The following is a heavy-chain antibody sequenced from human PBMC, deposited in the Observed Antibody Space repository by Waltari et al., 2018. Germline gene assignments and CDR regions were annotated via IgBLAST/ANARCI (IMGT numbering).Heavy chain of an antibody. CDR1: GYTFIDFN. CDR2: VNPHNGDA. CDR3: ARLRLGSGGNSGTFDT. Sequence: VHLDQSGGQVKRPGASARVSCEGSGYTFIDFNIDWIRQATGRGPEWMGSVNPHNGDALDAVTFQDRMTLTTNPSVSTAYLDLSGLRSEDTAIYYCARLRLGSGGNSGTFDTWGQGALVSDSS. D-gene: IGHD2-21*01. J-gene: IGHJ3*02. V-gene: IGHV1-8*03.